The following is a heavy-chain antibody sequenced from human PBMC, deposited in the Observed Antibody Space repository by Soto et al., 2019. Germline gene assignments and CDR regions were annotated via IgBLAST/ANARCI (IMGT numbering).Heavy chain of an antibody. D-gene: IGHD4-17*01. J-gene: IGHJ4*02. CDR3: ARDETYYGDYLSY. CDR1: GFTFSSYG. Sequence: PGGSLRLSCAASGFTFSSYGMPWVRQAPGKGLEWVAVIWYDGSNKYYADSVKGRFTISRDNSKNTLYLQMNSLRAEDTAVYYCARDETYYGDYLSYWGQGTLVTVSS. V-gene: IGHV3-33*08. CDR2: IWYDGSNK.